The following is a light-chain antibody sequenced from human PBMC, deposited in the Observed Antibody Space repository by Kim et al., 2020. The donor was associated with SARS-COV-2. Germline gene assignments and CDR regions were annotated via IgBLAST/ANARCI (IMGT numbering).Light chain of an antibody. J-gene: IGLJ2*01. CDR3: QVWDSSIYVV. CDR2: SDS. V-gene: IGLV3-9*01. Sequence: SYELTQPLSVSVALGQTARITCGGNNIGSKNVHWYQQKPGQAPVLVIYSDSNRPSGIPERFSGSNSGNTATLTISRAQAGDEADYYCQVWDSSIYVVFGG. CDR1: NIGSKN.